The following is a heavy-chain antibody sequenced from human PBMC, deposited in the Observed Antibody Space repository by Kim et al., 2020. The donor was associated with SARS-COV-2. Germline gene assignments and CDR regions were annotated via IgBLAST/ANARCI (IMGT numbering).Heavy chain of an antibody. CDR1: GFTFSDYY. V-gene: IGHV3-11*03. Sequence: GGSLRLSCAASGFTFSDYYMSWIRQAPGKGLEWVSYISSSSSYTNYADSVKGRFTISRDNAKNSLYLQMNSLRAEDTAVYYCARTYYDSSGLRDIDFDYWGQGTLVTVSS. J-gene: IGHJ4*02. CDR3: ARTYYDSSGLRDIDFDY. CDR2: ISSSSSYT. D-gene: IGHD3-22*01.